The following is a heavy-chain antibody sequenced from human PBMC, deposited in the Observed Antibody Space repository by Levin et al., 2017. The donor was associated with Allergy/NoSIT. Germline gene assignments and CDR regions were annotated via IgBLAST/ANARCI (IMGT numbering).Heavy chain of an antibody. J-gene: IGHJ2*01. Sequence: GGSLRLSCAASGFTFSSYGMHWVRQAPGKGLEWVAVISYDGSNKYYADSVKGRFTISRDNSKNTLYLQMNSLRAEDTAVYYCAKTGTLWFGELSHSRDWYFDLWGRGTLVTVSS. CDR2: ISYDGSNK. V-gene: IGHV3-30*18. CDR1: GFTFSSYG. D-gene: IGHD3-10*01. CDR3: AKTGTLWFGELSHSRDWYFDL.